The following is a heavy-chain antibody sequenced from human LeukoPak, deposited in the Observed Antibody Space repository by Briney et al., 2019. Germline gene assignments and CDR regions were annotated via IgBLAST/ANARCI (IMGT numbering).Heavy chain of an antibody. J-gene: IGHJ6*02. CDR1: GGSISSYY. V-gene: IGHV4-59*01. D-gene: IGHD6-6*01. Sequence: SETLSLTCTVSGGSISSYYWSWIRQPPGKGLEWIGYIYYSGSTNYNPSLKSRVTISVDTSKNQFSLKLSSVTAADTAVYYCARAGYSSSSGRPYYYGMDVWGQGTTVTVSS. CDR3: ARAGYSSSSGRPYYYGMDV. CDR2: IYYSGST.